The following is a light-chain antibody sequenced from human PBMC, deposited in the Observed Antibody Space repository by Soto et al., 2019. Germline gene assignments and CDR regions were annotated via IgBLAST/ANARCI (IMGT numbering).Light chain of an antibody. CDR1: TSNIDSYNY. Sequence: QSALTQPRSVSGSPGQSLTISCIGTTSNIDSYNYVSWYQQHPDKAPKLMIYDVSKRPSGVPDRFSGSKSGNTASLTISGLQAEDEADYYCCSYAGSYDWVFGGGTKLTVL. CDR3: CSYAGSYDWV. V-gene: IGLV2-11*01. J-gene: IGLJ3*02. CDR2: DVS.